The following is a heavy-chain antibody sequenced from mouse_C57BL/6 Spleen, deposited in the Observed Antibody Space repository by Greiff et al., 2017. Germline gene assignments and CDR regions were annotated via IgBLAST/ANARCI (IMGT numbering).Heavy chain of an antibody. CDR1: GYTFTSYW. Sequence: QVQLQQPGAELVKPGASVKLSCKASGYTFTSYWMHWVKQRPGRGLEWIGRIDPNSGGTKYNEKFKSKATLTVDKPSSTAYMQLSSLTSADSAVYSGARGGTTVYYYAMGYWGQRTSVTVSS. CDR2: IDPNSGGT. V-gene: IGHV1-72*01. D-gene: IGHD1-1*01. J-gene: IGHJ4*01. CDR3: ARGGTTVYYYAMGY.